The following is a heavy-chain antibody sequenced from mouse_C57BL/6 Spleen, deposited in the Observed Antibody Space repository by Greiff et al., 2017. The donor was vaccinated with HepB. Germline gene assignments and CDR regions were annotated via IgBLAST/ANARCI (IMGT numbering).Heavy chain of an antibody. Sequence: EVKLQESGGGLVKPGGSLKLSCAASGFTFSSYAMSWVRQTPEKRLEWVATISDGGSYTYYPDNVKGRFTISRDNAKNNLYLQMSQLKSEDTAMYYCTREGNYYGSSRYFDVWGTGTTVTVSS. CDR2: ISDGGSYT. V-gene: IGHV5-4*01. J-gene: IGHJ1*03. D-gene: IGHD1-1*01. CDR3: TREGNYYGSSRYFDV. CDR1: GFTFSSYA.